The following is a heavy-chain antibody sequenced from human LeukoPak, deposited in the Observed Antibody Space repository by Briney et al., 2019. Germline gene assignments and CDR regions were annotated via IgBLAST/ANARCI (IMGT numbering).Heavy chain of an antibody. D-gene: IGHD1-26*01. V-gene: IGHV3-7*01. J-gene: IGHJ4*02. CDR2: TKQDGSEK. CDR3: ARGGGSYDY. Sequence: GTSLRLSCAASRFAFSDFDKIWVRQAPGKGLEWVANTKQDGSEKYYVDSVKGRFTISRDNTKNSLYLQMNSLRAEDTAVYYCARGGGSYDYWGQGTLVTVSS. CDR1: RFAFSDFD.